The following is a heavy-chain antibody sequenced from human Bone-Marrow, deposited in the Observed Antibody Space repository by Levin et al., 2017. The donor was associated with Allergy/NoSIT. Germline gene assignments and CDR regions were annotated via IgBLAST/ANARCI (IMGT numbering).Heavy chain of an antibody. CDR2: ISATGRT. J-gene: IGHJ6*02. Sequence: PSETLSLTCTVSGVSISDYYWSWFRQPAGKGLEWIGRISATGRTDYNPSLQNRVTVSVDTSQNQVSLRLASVHIWDTSVYYCATASYATGGYDWNDNPYFYAVDVWGQGTTVTVFS. CDR3: ATASYATGGYDWNDNPYFYAVDV. D-gene: IGHD1-20*01. V-gene: IGHV4-4*07. CDR1: GVSISDYY.